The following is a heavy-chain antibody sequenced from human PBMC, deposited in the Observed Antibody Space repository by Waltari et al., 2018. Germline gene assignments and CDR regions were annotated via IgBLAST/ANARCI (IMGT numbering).Heavy chain of an antibody. CDR3: ASDPRIAAAGTTDDAFDI. V-gene: IGHV4-59*11. J-gene: IGHJ3*02. D-gene: IGHD6-13*01. CDR1: GGSISSHY. CDR2: IYYSGST. Sequence: QVQLQESGPGLVKPSETLSLTCTVSGGSISSHYWSWIRQPPGKGLEWIGYIYYSGSTNYNPPLKSRVTISVDTSKNQFSLKLSSVTAADTAVYYCASDPRIAAAGTTDDAFDIWGQGTMVTVSS.